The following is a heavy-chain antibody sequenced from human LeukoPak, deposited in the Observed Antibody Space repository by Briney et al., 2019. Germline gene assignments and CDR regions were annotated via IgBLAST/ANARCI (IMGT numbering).Heavy chain of an antibody. CDR2: ISAYNGNT. CDR3: ARERAEYYYDSSGYFAFDI. J-gene: IGHJ3*02. V-gene: IGHV1-18*01. Sequence: ASVKVSCKASGYTFTSCGISWVRQAPGQGLEWMGWISAYNGNTNYAQKLQGRVTMTTDTSTSTAYMELRSLRSDDTAVYYCARERAEYYYDSSGYFAFDIWGQGTMVTVSS. D-gene: IGHD3-22*01. CDR1: GYTFTSCG.